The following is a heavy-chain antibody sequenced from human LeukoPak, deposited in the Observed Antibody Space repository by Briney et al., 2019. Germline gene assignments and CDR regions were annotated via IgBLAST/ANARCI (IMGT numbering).Heavy chain of an antibody. Sequence: PGRSLRLSCAASGFTFTAHGMHWVRQAPGKGLEWVALIANDGDNLHYADSVKGRFTISRDNSKNTVFLQMNTLRAEDTAVYYCAKGPSSGWYRWGMDVWGQGTMVTVSS. CDR2: IANDGDNL. V-gene: IGHV3-30*18. J-gene: IGHJ6*02. CDR1: GFTFTAHG. D-gene: IGHD6-19*01. CDR3: AKGPSSGWYRWGMDV.